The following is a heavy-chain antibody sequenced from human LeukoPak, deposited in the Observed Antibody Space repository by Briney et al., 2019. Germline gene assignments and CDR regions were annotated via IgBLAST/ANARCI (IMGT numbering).Heavy chain of an antibody. CDR3: AKDLGTDSGGYGYFGY. J-gene: IGHJ4*02. Sequence: GGSLRLSCAASGFTFSSYAMSWVRQAPGKGLGWVSTISGAGDGTYYAESLKGRLTISRDNSKNTLYLEMSSLRAEDTAIYYCAKDLGTDSGGYGYFGYWGQGTLVTVSS. D-gene: IGHD3-22*01. CDR2: ISGAGDGT. CDR1: GFTFSSYA. V-gene: IGHV3-23*01.